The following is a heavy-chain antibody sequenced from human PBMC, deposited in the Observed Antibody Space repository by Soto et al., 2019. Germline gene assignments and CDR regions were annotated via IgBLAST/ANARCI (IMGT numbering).Heavy chain of an antibody. V-gene: IGHV6-1*01. Sequence: SQTLSLTCAISGDSVSSDSAAWKWIRQCPSRGLAWRGRTYYRSKWYNDYAVSVNGRITINPDTSKNHFSLQLNSVTPEDTAVYYCVRSRVLIAVAGMANYYYYYGMDVWGQGTTVTVSS. D-gene: IGHD6-19*01. J-gene: IGHJ6*02. CDR1: GDSVSSDSAA. CDR3: VRSRVLIAVAGMANYYYYYGMDV. CDR2: TYYRSKWYN.